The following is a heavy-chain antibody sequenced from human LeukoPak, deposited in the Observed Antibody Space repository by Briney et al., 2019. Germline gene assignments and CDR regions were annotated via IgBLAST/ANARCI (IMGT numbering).Heavy chain of an antibody. D-gene: IGHD2-21*02. V-gene: IGHV3-48*03. CDR3: ARESMDTGGDCSIDY. CDR2: ISGGGSTY. CDR1: GFPFSDYE. Sequence: PGGSLRLSCAASGFPFSDYELNWVRQAPGKGLGWLSWISGGGSTYYNADSVGGRFTTSRDNARNSLYLQMDSLRSEDTAIYYCARESMDTGGDCSIDYWGQGTLVTVSS. J-gene: IGHJ4*02.